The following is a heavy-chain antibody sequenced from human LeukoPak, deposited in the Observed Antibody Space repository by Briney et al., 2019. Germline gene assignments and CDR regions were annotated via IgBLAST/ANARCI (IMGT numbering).Heavy chain of an antibody. CDR3: AKGSSGWDFDY. Sequence: GGSLRLSCAASGFTFSSYVMNWVRQAPGKGLEWVSATSDTGGSTYYADSVRGRFTISRDNSKNTLYLQMNSLRAEDTAVYYCAKGSSGWDFDYWGQGTLVTVSS. V-gene: IGHV3-23*01. CDR2: TSDTGGST. J-gene: IGHJ4*02. D-gene: IGHD6-19*01. CDR1: GFTFSSYV.